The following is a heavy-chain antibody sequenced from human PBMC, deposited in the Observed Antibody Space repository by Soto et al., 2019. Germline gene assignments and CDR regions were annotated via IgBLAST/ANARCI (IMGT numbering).Heavy chain of an antibody. J-gene: IGHJ5*02. CDR1: GYTFTSYA. V-gene: IGHV1-3*01. CDR2: INAGNGNT. D-gene: IGHD2-21*01. CDR3: ARDGKYSGLGPS. Sequence: ASVKVSCKASGYTFTSYAMHWVRQALGQRLGWMGWINAGNGNTKYSQKFQGRVTITRDTSASTAYMELSSLRSEDTAVYYCARDGKYSGLGPSWGQGTLVTVSS.